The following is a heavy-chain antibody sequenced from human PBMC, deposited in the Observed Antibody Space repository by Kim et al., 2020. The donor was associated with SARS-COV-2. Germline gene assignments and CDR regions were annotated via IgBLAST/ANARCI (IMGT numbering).Heavy chain of an antibody. J-gene: IGHJ4*02. CDR2: ISSSGSTI. V-gene: IGHV3-11*01. CDR1: GFTFSDYY. D-gene: IGHD5-12*01. Sequence: GGSLRLSCAASGFTFSDYYMSWNRQAPGKGLERVSYISSSGSTIYYADSGKGRFTIYRDNAKNSLYLQMNSLRAEDTDESHCASVANIEPDYWGQGTLVT. CDR3: ASVANIEPDY.